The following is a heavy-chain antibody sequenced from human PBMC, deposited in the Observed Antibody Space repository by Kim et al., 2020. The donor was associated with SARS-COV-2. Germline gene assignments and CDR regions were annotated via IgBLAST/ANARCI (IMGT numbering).Heavy chain of an antibody. V-gene: IGHV1-46*01. Sequence: YAQKFQGRVTMTRDTSTSTVYMELSSLRSEDTAVYYCAREFGSSGYYPDYWGQGTLVTVSS. D-gene: IGHD3-22*01. J-gene: IGHJ4*02. CDR3: AREFGSSGYYPDY.